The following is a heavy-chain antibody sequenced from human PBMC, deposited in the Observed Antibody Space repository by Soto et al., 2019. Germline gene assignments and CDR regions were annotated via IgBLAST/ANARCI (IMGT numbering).Heavy chain of an antibody. CDR1: GFTFSNAW. CDR3: ARDSTVGATTRYYFDY. CDR2: ISYDGSNK. V-gene: IGHV3-30-3*01. J-gene: IGHJ4*02. D-gene: IGHD1-26*01. Sequence: GGSLRLSCAASGFTFSNAWMSWVRQAPGKGLEWVAVISYDGSNKYYADSVKGRFTISRDNSKNTLYLQMNSLRAEDTAVYYCARDSTVGATTRYYFDYWGQGTLVTVSS.